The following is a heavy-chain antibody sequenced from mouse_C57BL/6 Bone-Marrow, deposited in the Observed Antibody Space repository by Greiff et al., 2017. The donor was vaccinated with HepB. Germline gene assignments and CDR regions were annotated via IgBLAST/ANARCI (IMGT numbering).Heavy chain of an antibody. CDR2: IDPANGNT. D-gene: IGHD1-1*01. CDR1: GFNIKNTY. CDR3: ARSREYYGVGGDWYFDV. J-gene: IGHJ1*03. V-gene: IGHV14-3*01. Sequence: EVQLQQSVAELVRPGASVKLSCTASGFNIKNTYMHWVKQRPEQGLEWIGRIDPANGNTKYAPKFQGKATITADTSSNTAYLQLSSLTSEDTAIYYCARSREYYGVGGDWYFDVWGTGTTVTVSS.